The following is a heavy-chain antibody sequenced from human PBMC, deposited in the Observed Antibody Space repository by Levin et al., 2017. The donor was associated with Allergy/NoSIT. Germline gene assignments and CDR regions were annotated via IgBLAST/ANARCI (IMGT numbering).Heavy chain of an antibody. V-gene: IGHV3-15*01. D-gene: IGHD2-15*01. CDR1: GFSFSNAW. Sequence: LSLTCAASGFSFSNAWMTWVRQAPGKGLEWVGRITSNSDGGATDYAAPVKGRFTISRDDSTNTLYLQMNSLKTEDTAVYFCTTVVRWGQGTLVTVSS. CDR3: TTVVR. J-gene: IGHJ4*02. CDR2: ITSNSDGGAT.